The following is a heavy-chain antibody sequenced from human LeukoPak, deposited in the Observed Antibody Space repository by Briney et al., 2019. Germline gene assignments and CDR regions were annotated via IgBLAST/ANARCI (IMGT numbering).Heavy chain of an antibody. V-gene: IGHV4-61*02. CDR1: GGSISSGSYY. Sequence: SETLSLTCTVSGGSISSGSYYWSWLRQPAGKGLEWIGRIYISGNTNYNPSLKSRVTISVDTSKNQFSLKLNSVTAADTAVYYCARDLGYSKDAFDIWGQGTMVTVSS. D-gene: IGHD4-11*01. CDR3: ARDLGYSKDAFDI. J-gene: IGHJ3*02. CDR2: IYISGNT.